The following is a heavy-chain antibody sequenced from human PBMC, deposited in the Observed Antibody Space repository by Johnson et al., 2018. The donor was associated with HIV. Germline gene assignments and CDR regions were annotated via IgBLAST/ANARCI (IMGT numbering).Heavy chain of an antibody. CDR3: VKDQWGKWYSGTYGGAFDI. J-gene: IGHJ3*02. CDR2: LKGNGDST. D-gene: IGHD1-26*01. Sequence: VQLVESGGGVVRPGGSLRLSCAASGFNFDDYGMNWVRQVPGEGLEWVSGLKGNGDSTGYADSVKGRFTISRDNAKNSLYLQMNSLRAEDTALYYCVKDQWGKWYSGTYGGAFDIWGQGTMVTVSS. V-gene: IGHV3-20*04. CDR1: GFNFDDYG.